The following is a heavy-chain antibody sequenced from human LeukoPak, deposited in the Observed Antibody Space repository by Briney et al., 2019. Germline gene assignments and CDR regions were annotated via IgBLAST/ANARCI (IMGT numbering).Heavy chain of an antibody. D-gene: IGHD3-10*01. CDR2: INPNSGDT. J-gene: IGHJ5*02. CDR1: GYTFSGYY. V-gene: IGHV1-2*02. Sequence: ASVEVSCKASGYTFSGYYMHWVRQAPGQGLEWMGWINPNSGDTNYAQKFQGRVTMTRDTSISTAYMELTRLRSDDTAVYYCAKNYGSGSFWGFDPWGQGTLVTVSS. CDR3: AKNYGSGSFWGFDP.